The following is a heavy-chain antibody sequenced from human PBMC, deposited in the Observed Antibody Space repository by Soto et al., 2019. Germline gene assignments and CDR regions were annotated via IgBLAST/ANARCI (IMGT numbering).Heavy chain of an antibody. J-gene: IGHJ4*02. CDR1: GGTFSSYA. CDR2: IIPIFGTA. CDR3: ARGGRYYDSNGYYFDY. V-gene: IGHV1-69*13. Sequence: GASVKVSCKASGGTFSSYAISWVRQAPGQGLEWMGGIIPIFGTANYAQKFQGRVTITADESTSTAYMELSSLRSEDTAVYYCARGGRYYDSNGYYFDYWGQGTLVTVSS. D-gene: IGHD3-22*01.